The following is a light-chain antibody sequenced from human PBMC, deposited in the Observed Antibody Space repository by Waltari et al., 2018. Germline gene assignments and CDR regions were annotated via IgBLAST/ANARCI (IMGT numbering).Light chain of an antibody. CDR3: SSYSTSSTPYV. V-gene: IGLV2-14*03. J-gene: IGLJ1*01. CDR1: SSDVGGYNH. Sequence: QSALTQPASVSGSPGQSITISCTGTSSDVGGYNHVSWYQQHPGKDPKLIIYDVSSRPSGFSNRFFGSKSGNTASLTISGLQAEDEAVYFCSSYSTSSTPYVFGTGTKVTVL. CDR2: DVS.